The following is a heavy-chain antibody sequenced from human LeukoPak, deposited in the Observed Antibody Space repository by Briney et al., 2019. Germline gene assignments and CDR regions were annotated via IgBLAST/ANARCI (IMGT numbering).Heavy chain of an antibody. Sequence: SVKVSCKASGGTFSSYAISWVRQAPGQGLEWMGGIIPIFGTANYAQKFQGRVTITADESTSTAYMELSSLRSEDTAVYYCARDSVKRRGPILTGYYNFDYWGQGTLVTVSS. CDR3: ARDSVKRRGPILTGYYNFDY. D-gene: IGHD3-9*01. CDR2: IIPIFGTA. CDR1: GGTFSSYA. J-gene: IGHJ4*02. V-gene: IGHV1-69*13.